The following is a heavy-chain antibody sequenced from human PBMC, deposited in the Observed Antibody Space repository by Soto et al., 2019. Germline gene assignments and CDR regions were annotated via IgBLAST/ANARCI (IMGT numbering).Heavy chain of an antibody. CDR3: ARKLYDYYGSGSYYPTEYYYYMDV. Sequence: SETLSLTCAVSSGSISSSNWWSWVRQPPGKGLEWIGEIYHSGSTNYNPSLKSRVTISVDKSKNQFSLKLSSVTAADTAVYYCARKLYDYYGSGSYYPTEYYYYMDVRGKGTKVTVSS. CDR1: SGSISSSNW. J-gene: IGHJ6*03. V-gene: IGHV4-4*02. D-gene: IGHD3-10*01. CDR2: IYHSGST.